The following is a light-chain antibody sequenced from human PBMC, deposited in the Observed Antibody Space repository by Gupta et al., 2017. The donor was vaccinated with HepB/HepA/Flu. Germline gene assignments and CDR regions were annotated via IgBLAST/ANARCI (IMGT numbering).Light chain of an antibody. CDR2: YDD. J-gene: IGLJ3*02. CDR1: SSNIGKNT. CDR3: AAWDDSLNGWV. Sequence: QSVLTQPPSVSEAPRQRVTISCSGSSSNIGKNTVNWYQQLPGKAPKLLIYYDDLKPSGVSDRFSGSKSGTSASLAISGLQSEDEADYYCAAWDDSLNGWVFGGGTKLTVL. V-gene: IGLV1-36*01.